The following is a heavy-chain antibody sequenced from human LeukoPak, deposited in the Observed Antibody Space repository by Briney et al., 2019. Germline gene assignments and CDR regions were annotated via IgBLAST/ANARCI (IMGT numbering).Heavy chain of an antibody. CDR1: GFTFQDYG. J-gene: IGHJ4*02. CDR2: ITYHGDST. CDR3: ARDMEMATISGFDY. V-gene: IGHV3-20*04. Sequence: PGGSLRLSCEVFGFTFQDYGMIWVRQAPGKGLEWVSTITYHGDSTTYADSVNGRFTISRDNAKNSLYLQMNSLRADDTAVYYCARDMEMATISGFDYWGQGTLVTVSS. D-gene: IGHD5-24*01.